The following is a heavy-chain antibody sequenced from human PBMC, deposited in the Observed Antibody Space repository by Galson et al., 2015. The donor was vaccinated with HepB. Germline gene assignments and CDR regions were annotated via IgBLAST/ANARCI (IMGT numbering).Heavy chain of an antibody. D-gene: IGHD1-7*01. CDR3: AKRRRINWNYDYFDY. Sequence: SCKASGGTFSSYTISWVRQAPGKGLEWVSAISGSGGSTYYADSVKGRFTISRDNSKNTLYLQMNSLRAEDTAVYYCAKRRRINWNYDYFDYWGQGTLVTVSS. CDR1: GGTFSSYT. V-gene: IGHV3-23*01. J-gene: IGHJ4*02. CDR2: ISGSGGST.